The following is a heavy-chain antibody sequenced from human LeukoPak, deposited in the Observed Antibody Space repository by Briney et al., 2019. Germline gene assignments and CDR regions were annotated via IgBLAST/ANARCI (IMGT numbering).Heavy chain of an antibody. CDR2: IYSGGST. CDR1: GFTVSSNY. V-gene: IGHV3-66*01. D-gene: IGHD1-26*01. J-gene: IGHJ3*02. CDR3: ARESRGWRSGSRDAFDI. Sequence: GGSLRLSCAASGFTVSSNYMSWVRQAPGKGLEWVSVIYSGGSTYYADSVKGRFTISRDNSKNTLYLQMNSLRAEDTAVYYCARESRGWRSGSRDAFDIWGQGTMVTVSS.